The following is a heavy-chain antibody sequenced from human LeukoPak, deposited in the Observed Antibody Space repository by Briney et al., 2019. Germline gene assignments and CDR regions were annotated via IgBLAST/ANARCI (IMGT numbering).Heavy chain of an antibody. CDR2: IYYSGST. J-gene: IGHJ5*02. D-gene: IGHD6-13*01. CDR1: GGSISSSNHY. Sequence: PSETLSLTCTVSGGSISSSNHYWGWIRQPPGKGLEWIGSIYYSGSTYYNPSLKSRVIVSVDTSRNQFSLKLNTVTAADTGVYYCARAGYSSSINWFDPWGQGNLVTVSS. V-gene: IGHV4-39*01. CDR3: ARAGYSSSINWFDP.